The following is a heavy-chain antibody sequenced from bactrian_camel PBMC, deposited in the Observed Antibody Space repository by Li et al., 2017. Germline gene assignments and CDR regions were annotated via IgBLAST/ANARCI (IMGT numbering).Heavy chain of an antibody. V-gene: IGHV3S55*01. CDR3: ALAPRSCVEAAPGSSAFAL. CDR1: RDTSVKHC. Sequence: HVQLVESGGGSVQAGGSLRLSCTVSRDTSVKHCVGWFRQAPGKEREGIATIDGDGRTTYADSVKGRFTISKDNVKNILYLGMNNLKTEDTGVYVCALAPRSCVEAAPGSSAFALWGQGTQVTVS. D-gene: IGHD3*01. J-gene: IGHJ4*01. CDR2: IDGDGRT.